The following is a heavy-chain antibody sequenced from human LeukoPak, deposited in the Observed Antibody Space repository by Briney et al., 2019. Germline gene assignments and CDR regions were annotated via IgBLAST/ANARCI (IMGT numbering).Heavy chain of an antibody. D-gene: IGHD3-22*01. V-gene: IGHV3-66*01. CDR3: ARDLYYSDSSGYHIRHQYGGGFDY. CDR1: GFXVSDNY. CDR2: IYSGGST. J-gene: IGHJ4*02. Sequence: GGSLRLSCAASGFXVSDNYISWVRQAPGKGLEWVSVIYSGGSTYYADSVKGRFTISRDNSKNTLYLQMNSLRAEDTAVYYCARDLYYSDSSGYHIRHQYGGGFDYWGQGTLVTVSS.